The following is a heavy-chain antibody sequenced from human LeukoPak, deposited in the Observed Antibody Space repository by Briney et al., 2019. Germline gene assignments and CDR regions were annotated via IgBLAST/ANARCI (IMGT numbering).Heavy chain of an antibody. CDR2: IYSGGST. CDR3: ARDPYSGELGAFDI. V-gene: IGHV3-53*01. CDR1: GFTVSSNF. D-gene: IGHD7-27*01. J-gene: IGHJ3*02. Sequence: PGGSLRLSCAASGFTVSSNFMSWVRQAPGKGLEWVSVIYSGGSTYYADSVKGRFTISRDNSKNTLYLQMNSLRAEDTAVYYCARDPYSGELGAFDIWGQGTMVTVSS.